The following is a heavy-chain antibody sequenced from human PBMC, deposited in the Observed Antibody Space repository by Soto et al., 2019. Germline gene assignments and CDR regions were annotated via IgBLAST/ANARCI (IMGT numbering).Heavy chain of an antibody. CDR3: AKIVDPPIYYFDY. Sequence: PGGSLRLSCAASGLTFSTQVMSWVRQAPGKGLEWVSAISGSGGSTYYADSVKGRFTISRDNSKNTLYLQMNSMRAEDTAVYYWAKIVDPPIYYFDYWGQVTLVPVSS. CDR2: ISGSGGST. V-gene: IGHV3-23*01. J-gene: IGHJ4*02. D-gene: IGHD1-26*01. CDR1: GLTFSTQV.